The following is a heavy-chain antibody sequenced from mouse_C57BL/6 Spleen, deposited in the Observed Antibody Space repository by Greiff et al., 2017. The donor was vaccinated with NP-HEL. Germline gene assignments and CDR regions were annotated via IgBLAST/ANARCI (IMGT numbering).Heavy chain of an antibody. J-gene: IGHJ2*01. CDR3: TTGLVFDC. V-gene: IGHV14-4*01. D-gene: IGHD3-3*01. CDR1: GFNIKDDY. CDR2: IDPENGDT. Sequence: EVQLQQSGAELVRPGASVKLSCTASGFNIKDDYMHWVKQRPEQGLEWIGWIDPENGDTEYASKFQGKATITADTSSNTAYLQLSSLTAEDTAVYYCTTGLVFDCWGQGTTLTVSS.